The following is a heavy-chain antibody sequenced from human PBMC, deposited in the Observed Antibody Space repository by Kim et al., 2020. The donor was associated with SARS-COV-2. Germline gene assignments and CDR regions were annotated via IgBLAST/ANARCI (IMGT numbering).Heavy chain of an antibody. D-gene: IGHD2-2*02. Sequence: SQTLSLTCAISGDSVSSNSAAWNWIRQSPSRGLEWLGRTYYRSKWYNDYAVSVKSRITINPDTSKNQFSLQLNSVTPEDTAVYYCARDANVVVPAAIRTNFDYWGQGTLVTVSS. CDR3: ARDANVVVPAAIRTNFDY. J-gene: IGHJ4*02. CDR1: GDSVSSNSAA. V-gene: IGHV6-1*01. CDR2: TYYRSKWYN.